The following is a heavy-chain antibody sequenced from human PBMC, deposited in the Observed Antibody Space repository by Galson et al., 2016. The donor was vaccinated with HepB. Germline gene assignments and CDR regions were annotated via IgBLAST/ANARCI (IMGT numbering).Heavy chain of an antibody. Sequence: SLRLSCAASGFTFSNYWMSWVRQAPGKGLEWVANIKEDGSEKYYVDSVKGRFTISRDNAKNSLYLQMNSLRAEDTAVYYCARAGGTVYYHDSSVYSTWGQGTLVTVSS. J-gene: IGHJ5*02. CDR2: IKEDGSEK. CDR1: GFTFSNYW. V-gene: IGHV3-7*01. CDR3: ARAGGTVYYHDSSVYST. D-gene: IGHD3-22*01.